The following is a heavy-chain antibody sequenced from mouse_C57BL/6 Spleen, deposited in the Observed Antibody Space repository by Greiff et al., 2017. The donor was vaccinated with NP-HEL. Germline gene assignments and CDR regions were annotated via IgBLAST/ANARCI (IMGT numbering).Heavy chain of an antibody. CDR2: INPGSGGT. CDR3: ARRELPLYYAMDD. D-gene: IGHD2-1*01. V-gene: IGHV1-54*01. Sequence: VQLQQSGAELVRPGTSVKVSCKASGYAFTNYLIEWVKQRPGQGLEWIGVINPGSGGTNYNEKFKGKATLTADKSSSTAYMQLSSLTSEDSAVYFCARRELPLYYAMDDWGQGTSVTVSS. J-gene: IGHJ4*01. CDR1: GYAFTNYL.